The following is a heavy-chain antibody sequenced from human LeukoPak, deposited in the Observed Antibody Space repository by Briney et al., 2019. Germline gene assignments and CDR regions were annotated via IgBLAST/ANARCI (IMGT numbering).Heavy chain of an antibody. J-gene: IGHJ4*02. V-gene: IGHV1-69*04. Sequence: SVKVSCKASGGTFSSYAISWVRQAPGQGLEWMGRIIPILGIANYAQKFQGRVTITADKSTSTAYMELSSLRSEDTAVYYCARGLDGYNPGGLDYWGQGTLVTVSS. CDR3: ARGLDGYNPGGLDY. CDR1: GGTFSSYA. D-gene: IGHD5-24*01. CDR2: IIPILGIA.